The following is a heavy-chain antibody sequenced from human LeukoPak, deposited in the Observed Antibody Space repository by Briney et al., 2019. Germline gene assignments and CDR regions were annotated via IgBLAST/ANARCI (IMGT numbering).Heavy chain of an antibody. J-gene: IGHJ4*02. V-gene: IGHV3-7*01. CDR2: IKQDGSEK. D-gene: IGHD5-18*01. CDR3: ARRRQRGYSYGGYFDY. CDR1: GGSFSDYS. Sequence: LSLTCAVYGGSFSDYSWTWIRQPPGKGLEWVANIKQDGSEKYYVDSVKGRFTISRDNAKNSPYLQMNSLRAEDTAVYYCARRRQRGYSYGGYFDYWGQGTLVTVSS.